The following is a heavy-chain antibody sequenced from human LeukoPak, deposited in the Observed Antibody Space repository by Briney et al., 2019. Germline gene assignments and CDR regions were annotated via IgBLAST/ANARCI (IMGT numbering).Heavy chain of an antibody. CDR2: IDPSGGST. CDR3: AREGIRIAAAGTIDY. CDR1: RYTFTSYY. D-gene: IGHD6-13*01. Sequence: ASVKVSCKASRYTFTSYYMDWVRQAPGRGLEWMGIIDPSGGSTTYAQKFQGRVTMTTDTSTSTAYMELRSLRSDDTAMYYCAREGIRIAAAGTIDYWGQGTLVTVSS. J-gene: IGHJ4*02. V-gene: IGHV1-46*01.